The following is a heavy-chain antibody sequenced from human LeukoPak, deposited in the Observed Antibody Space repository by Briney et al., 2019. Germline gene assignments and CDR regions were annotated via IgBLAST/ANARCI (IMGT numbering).Heavy chain of an antibody. Sequence: GGSLRLSCAASGFRFDDYGMSWVRHVPGKGLEWVSGTNWDGASTGYADSVKGRFTISRDNVKNFLYLQMNSLKTEDTAVYYCTTAGAEVVPAANFDYWGQGTLVTVSS. J-gene: IGHJ4*02. CDR2: TNWDGAST. CDR3: TTAGAEVVPAANFDY. D-gene: IGHD2-2*01. CDR1: GFRFDDYG. V-gene: IGHV3-20*04.